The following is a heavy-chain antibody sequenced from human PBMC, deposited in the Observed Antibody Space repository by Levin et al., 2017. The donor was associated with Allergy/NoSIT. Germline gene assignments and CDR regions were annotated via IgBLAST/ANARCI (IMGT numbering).Heavy chain of an antibody. CDR2: ISGSGGST. J-gene: IGHJ4*02. D-gene: IGHD4-11*01. Sequence: GGSLRLSCAASGFTFSNYAMSWVRQAPGEGLEWVSTISGSGGSTYYADSVEGRFTISRDKSKNTLYLQMNSLRAEDTAVYYCAKETTVTTRTGFDYWGQGTLVTVSS. V-gene: IGHV3-23*01. CDR3: AKETTVTTRTGFDY. CDR1: GFTFSNYA.